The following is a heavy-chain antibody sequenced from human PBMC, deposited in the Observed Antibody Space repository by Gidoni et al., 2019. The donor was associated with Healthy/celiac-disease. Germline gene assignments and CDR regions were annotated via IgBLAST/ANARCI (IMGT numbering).Heavy chain of an antibody. CDR1: GFTFSSYA. J-gene: IGHJ4*02. CDR3: AKPGAGYSSSWSPPFDY. D-gene: IGHD6-13*01. CDR2: ISGSGGST. Sequence: EVQLLESGGGLVQPGGSLRLSCAASGFTFSSYAMSWVRPAPGKGLGWVSAISGSGGSTYYADSVKGRFTISRDNSKNTLYLQMNSLRAEDTAVYYCAKPGAGYSSSWSPPFDYWGQGTLVTVSS. V-gene: IGHV3-23*01.